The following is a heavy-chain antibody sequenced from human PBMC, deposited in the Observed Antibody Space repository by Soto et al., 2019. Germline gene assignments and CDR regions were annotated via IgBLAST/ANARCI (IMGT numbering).Heavy chain of an antibody. CDR3: AHSLYSSSSYYSDY. V-gene: IGHV2-5*02. Sequence: QINLKESGPTLVKPTQPITLTCTFSGFSLSTSKEGEGWIRQPPGKTMEWPALIYWDNDKSYSPSLKSRHTITKDTSKNQVVLTMTNMDPVDTARYYCAHSLYSSSSYYSDYWGQGTLVTVSS. J-gene: IGHJ4*02. CDR1: GFSLSTSKEG. D-gene: IGHD6-6*01. CDR2: IYWDNDK.